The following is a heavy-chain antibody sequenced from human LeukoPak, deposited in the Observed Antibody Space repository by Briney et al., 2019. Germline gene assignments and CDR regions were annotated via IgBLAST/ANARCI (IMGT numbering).Heavy chain of an antibody. CDR1: GFNFNICA. V-gene: IGHV3-23*01. Sequence: GGSLRLSCAASGFNFNICAMSWVRQAPGKGLEWVSSITSRDGGTFYADSVKGRFTISRDNSKNTLYLQMNSLRADDTAIYYCARDRPNYYGSDGHYYRRDGDYWGQGTLVTVSS. CDR2: ITSRDGGT. CDR3: ARDRPNYYGSDGHYYRRDGDY. J-gene: IGHJ4*02. D-gene: IGHD3-22*01.